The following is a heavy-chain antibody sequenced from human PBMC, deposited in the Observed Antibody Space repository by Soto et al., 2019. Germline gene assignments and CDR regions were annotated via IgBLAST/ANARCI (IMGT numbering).Heavy chain of an antibody. Sequence: QVQLAQSGAEVKKPGSSVKVSCQASGGTFNTYSINWVRQAPGQGLEWMGGIIPVFGTPNYAQKFQGRLTITADASTRSAYLELTALTSEDTAVYYCARGVRNTPSNFGMDVWGQGTTVIVSS. CDR1: GGTFNTYS. V-gene: IGHV1-69*01. CDR2: IIPVFGTP. CDR3: ARGVRNTPSNFGMDV. D-gene: IGHD2-15*01. J-gene: IGHJ6*02.